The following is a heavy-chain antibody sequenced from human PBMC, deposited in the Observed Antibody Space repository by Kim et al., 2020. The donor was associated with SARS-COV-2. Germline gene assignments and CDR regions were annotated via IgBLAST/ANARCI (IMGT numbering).Heavy chain of an antibody. Sequence: GESLKISCKGSGYSFTSYWIDWVRQMPGKGLEWMGIIYPGESDTRYSPSFQGQVTISADKSISTAYLQWSSLKASDTAMYYCARSGSYPRKALGYWGQGTLVTVSS. CDR1: GYSFTSYW. V-gene: IGHV5-51*01. J-gene: IGHJ4*02. D-gene: IGHD1-26*01. CDR3: ARSGSYPRKALGY. CDR2: IYPGESDT.